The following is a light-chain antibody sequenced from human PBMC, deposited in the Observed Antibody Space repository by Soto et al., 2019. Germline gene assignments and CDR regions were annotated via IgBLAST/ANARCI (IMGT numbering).Light chain of an antibody. CDR2: AAS. Sequence: DIRMTQSPSSLSAPVGDRVTITCRASQSISSYLNWYQQKPGKAPKLLIYAASSLQSGVPSRFSGSGSGTDFTLTISSLQPEDFATYYCQQSYSTPFIFGPGTKVDIK. J-gene: IGKJ3*01. CDR1: QSISSY. V-gene: IGKV1-39*01. CDR3: QQSYSTPFI.